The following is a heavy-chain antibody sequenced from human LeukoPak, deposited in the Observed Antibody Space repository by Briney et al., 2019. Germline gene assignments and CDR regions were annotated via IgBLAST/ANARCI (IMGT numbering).Heavy chain of an antibody. CDR2: NNPNSGGT. V-gene: IGHV1-2*02. Sequence: ASVTVSCKASLYTFTDYYMHEVRQAPGQGREGMGWNNPNSGGTNYAQKFQGRVTMTRDTSISTAYMELSRLRSDDTAVYYCARARNYIVVVPAALDYWGQGTLVTVSS. CDR3: ARARNYIVVVPAALDY. CDR1: LYTFTDYY. D-gene: IGHD2-2*01. J-gene: IGHJ4*02.